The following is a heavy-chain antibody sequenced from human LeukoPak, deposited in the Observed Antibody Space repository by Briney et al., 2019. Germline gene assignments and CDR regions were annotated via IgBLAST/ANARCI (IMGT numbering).Heavy chain of an antibody. J-gene: IGHJ3*02. CDR2: ISGSGGST. V-gene: IGHV3-23*01. CDR3: AKVSDVLLWFGELSDAFDI. CDR1: GFTFSSYA. D-gene: IGHD3-10*01. Sequence: PGGSLRLSCAASGFTFSSYAMSWVRQAPGKGLEWVSAISGSGGSTYYADSVKGRFTISRDNSKNTLYLQMNSLRAEDTAVYYCAKVSDVLLWFGELSDAFDIRGQGTMVTVSS.